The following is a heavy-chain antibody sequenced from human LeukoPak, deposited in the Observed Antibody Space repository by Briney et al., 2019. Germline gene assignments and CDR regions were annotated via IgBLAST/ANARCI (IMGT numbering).Heavy chain of an antibody. J-gene: IGHJ3*02. Sequence: GGSLRLSCAASGFTFSSYSMNWVRQAPGKGLEWVSPISSSSSYIYYADSVKGRFTISRDNAKNSLYLQMNSLRAEDTAVYYCARFGFGELYDAFDIWGQGTMVTVSS. V-gene: IGHV3-21*01. CDR2: ISSSSSYI. CDR1: GFTFSSYS. D-gene: IGHD3-10*01. CDR3: ARFGFGELYDAFDI.